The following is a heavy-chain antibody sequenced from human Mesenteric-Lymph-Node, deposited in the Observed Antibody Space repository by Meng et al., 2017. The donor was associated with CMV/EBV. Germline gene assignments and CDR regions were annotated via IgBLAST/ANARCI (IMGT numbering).Heavy chain of an antibody. J-gene: IGHJ4*02. V-gene: IGHV4-61*01. CDR2: IYYSGST. D-gene: IGHD3-10*01. CDR3: ARGIMVRGVSLFDY. Sequence: SETLSLTCTVSGGSVSSGSYYWSWIRQPPGKGLEWIGYIYYSGSTNYNPSLKSRVTISVDTSKNQFSLQLSSVTAADTAVYYCARGIMVRGVSLFDYWGQGTVVTVSS. CDR1: GGSVSSGSYY.